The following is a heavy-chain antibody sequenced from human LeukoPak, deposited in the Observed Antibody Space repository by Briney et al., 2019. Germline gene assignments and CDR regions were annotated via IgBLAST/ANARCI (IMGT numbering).Heavy chain of an antibody. CDR1: GFTFSSYS. Sequence: GGSLRLSCAASGFTFSSYSMNWVRQAPGKGLKWVSSISSSSSYIYYAGSVKGRFTISRDNAKNSLYLQMNSLRAEDTAVYYCARAQKYYDFWSGYYWAYWGQGTLVTVSS. J-gene: IGHJ4*02. D-gene: IGHD3-3*01. CDR2: ISSSSSYI. V-gene: IGHV3-21*01. CDR3: ARAQKYYDFWSGYYWAY.